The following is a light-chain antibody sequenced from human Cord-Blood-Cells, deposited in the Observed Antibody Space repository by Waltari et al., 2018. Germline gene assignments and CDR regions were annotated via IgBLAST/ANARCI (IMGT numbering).Light chain of an antibody. J-gene: IGLJ1*01. Sequence: QSALTQPASVSGSPGQSITISCTGTSSDVGGYNYVSRYQQHHGKAPKLMIYDVSNRPSGVSNRFSASKSGNTASLTISGLQAEDEADYYCSSYTSSSTYVFGTGTKVTVL. V-gene: IGLV2-14*01. CDR3: SSYTSSSTYV. CDR2: DVS. CDR1: SSDVGGYNY.